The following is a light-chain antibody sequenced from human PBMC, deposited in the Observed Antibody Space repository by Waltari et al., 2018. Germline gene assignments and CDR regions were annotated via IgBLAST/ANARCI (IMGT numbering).Light chain of an antibody. J-gene: IGLJ2*01. CDR3: QSYDRDLNAVL. CDR1: SSNIGAGYA. V-gene: IGLV1-40*01. Sequence: QSVLTQPPSVSGAPGQSVTISCTGSSSNIGAGYAVHWYQQIPGSAPKVLIHRDDNRPSGVPGRFSGSKSGTSASLSVTGLHVEDEADYFCQSYDRDLNAVLFGGGTKLTVL. CDR2: RDD.